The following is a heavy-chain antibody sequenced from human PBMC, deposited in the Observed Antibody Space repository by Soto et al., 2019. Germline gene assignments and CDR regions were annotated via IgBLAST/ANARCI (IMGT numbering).Heavy chain of an antibody. CDR1: GYTFTSYG. Sequence: QVQLVQSGAEVKKPGASVKVSCKASGYTFTSYGISWVRQAPGQGLEWMGWISAYNGNTNYAQKLQGRVTMTTDTSTSTAYMELRSLRSDDTAVYYCARGVNYDYVWGSYRPPYYFDYRGQGTLVTVSS. J-gene: IGHJ4*02. D-gene: IGHD3-16*02. CDR2: ISAYNGNT. CDR3: ARGVNYDYVWGSYRPPYYFDY. V-gene: IGHV1-18*01.